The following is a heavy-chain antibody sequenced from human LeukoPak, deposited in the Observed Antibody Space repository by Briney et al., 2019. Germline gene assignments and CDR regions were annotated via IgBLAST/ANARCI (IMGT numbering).Heavy chain of an antibody. J-gene: IGHJ4*02. Sequence: GGSLRLSCAASGFTFSSYSMNWVRQAPGKGLEWVSPISSSSSYIYYADSVKGRFTISRDNAKNSLYLQMNSLRAEDTAVCYCARDIDSSGWCVGCRGQGTLVTVSS. CDR2: ISSSSSYI. CDR1: GFTFSSYS. CDR3: ARDIDSSGWCVGC. V-gene: IGHV3-21*01. D-gene: IGHD6-19*01.